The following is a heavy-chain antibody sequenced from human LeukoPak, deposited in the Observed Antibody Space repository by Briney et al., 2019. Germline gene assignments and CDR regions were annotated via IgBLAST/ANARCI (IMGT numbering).Heavy chain of an antibody. Sequence: GGSLRLSCAASGFTFSSYSMNWVRQAPGKGLEWVSYISSSSSTIYYADSVKGRFTISRDNAKNSLYLQMNSLRAEDTAVYYCARDSEDSSSWYPSYYYYMDVWGKGTTVTVSS. D-gene: IGHD6-13*01. V-gene: IGHV3-48*01. CDR2: ISSSSSTI. CDR1: GFTFSSYS. J-gene: IGHJ6*03. CDR3: ARDSEDSSSWYPSYYYYMDV.